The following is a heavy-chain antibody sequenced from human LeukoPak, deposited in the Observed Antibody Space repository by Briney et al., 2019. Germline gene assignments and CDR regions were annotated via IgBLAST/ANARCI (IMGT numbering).Heavy chain of an antibody. Sequence: GGSLRLSCAASGFTFSSYAMHWVRQAPGKGLEWVSAISGSGGSTYYADSVKGRFTISRDNAKNSLYLQMNTLRDEDTAVYYCTKGGQTSSWFWLIWGQGTLVTVSS. CDR3: TKGGQTSSWFWLI. V-gene: IGHV3-23*01. CDR2: ISGSGGST. D-gene: IGHD6-13*01. CDR1: GFTFSSYA. J-gene: IGHJ4*02.